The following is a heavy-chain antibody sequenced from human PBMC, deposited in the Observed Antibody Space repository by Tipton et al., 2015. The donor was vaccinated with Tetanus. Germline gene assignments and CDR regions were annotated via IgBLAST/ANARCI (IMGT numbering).Heavy chain of an antibody. CDR3: ARDRRDFAYDSRGYYSPLYYFDY. CDR2: ISYSGTT. D-gene: IGHD3-22*01. V-gene: IGHV4-30-2*05. Sequence: TLSLTCSVSGDSITRDGYSWHWIRQPPGKGLEWIGYISYSGTTNYNPSLQSRLSISLDTSKGQFSLRLTSVTAADAAVYYCARDRRDFAYDSRGYYSPLYYFDYWGQGTRVTVSS. J-gene: IGHJ4*02. CDR1: GDSITRDGYS.